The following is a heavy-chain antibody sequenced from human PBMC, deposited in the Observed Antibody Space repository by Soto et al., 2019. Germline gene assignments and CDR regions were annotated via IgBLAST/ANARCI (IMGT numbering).Heavy chain of an antibody. D-gene: IGHD5-12*01. CDR3: ARVSGYYFLDY. V-gene: IGHV1-3*05. Sequence: QVQLVQSGAEEKKPGASVKVSCKASGYTFTNYAMHWVRQAPGQRLEWIGWINAGNGNTKYSQKFQGRVTITSDTSASTAYMELSSLRSEDTAVYYCARVSGYYFLDYWGQGTLVTVSS. CDR1: GYTFTNYA. J-gene: IGHJ4*02. CDR2: INAGNGNT.